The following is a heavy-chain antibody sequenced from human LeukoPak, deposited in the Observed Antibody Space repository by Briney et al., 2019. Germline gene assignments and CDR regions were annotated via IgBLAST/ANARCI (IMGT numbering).Heavy chain of an antibody. J-gene: IGHJ6*04. CDR1: GFTFSSYE. Sequence: GGSPRLSCAASGFTFSSYEMNWVRQAPGKGLEWVSYISSSGSTIYYADSVKGRFTISRDNAKNSLYLQMNSLSAEDTAVYYCAELGITMIGGVWGKGTTVTISS. V-gene: IGHV3-48*03. D-gene: IGHD3-10*02. CDR3: AELGITMIGGV. CDR2: ISSSGSTI.